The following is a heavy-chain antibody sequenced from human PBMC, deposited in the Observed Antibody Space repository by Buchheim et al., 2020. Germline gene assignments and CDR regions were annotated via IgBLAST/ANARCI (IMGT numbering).Heavy chain of an antibody. CDR3: ARAAAAPDTSYYYHMDV. CDR1: GYTFSTYD. J-gene: IGHJ6*03. D-gene: IGHD6-13*01. V-gene: IGHV1-8*01. CDR2: MNPYSGHT. Sequence: QVQLVQSGAEVKEPGASVKVSCRSSGYTFSTYDINWVRQATGQGPEWMGWMNPYSGHTGYAQKFQGRVTLTRNTAISTAYMELSNLRSEDTAVYYCARAAAAPDTSYYYHMDVWGKGTT.